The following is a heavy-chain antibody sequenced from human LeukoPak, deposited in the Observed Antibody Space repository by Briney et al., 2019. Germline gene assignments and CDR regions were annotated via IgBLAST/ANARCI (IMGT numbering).Heavy chain of an antibody. CDR3: ARGSSGYDSSGYSNYYYYGMDV. J-gene: IGHJ6*02. D-gene: IGHD3-22*01. CDR1: GGSISSGSYY. Sequence: SQTLSLTYTVSGGSISSGSYYWSWIRQPAGKGLEWIVRIYTSGSTNYNPSLKSRVTISVDPSKNQFSLKLSSVTAADTAVYYCARGSSGYDSSGYSNYYYYGMDVWGQGTTVTVSS. CDR2: IYTSGST. V-gene: IGHV4-61*02.